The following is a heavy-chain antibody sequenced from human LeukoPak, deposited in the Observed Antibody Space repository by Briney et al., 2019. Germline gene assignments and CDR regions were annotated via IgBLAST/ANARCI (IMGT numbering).Heavy chain of an antibody. CDR1: GGSISNYY. D-gene: IGHD5-12*01. Sequence: PSETLSLTCTVSGGSISNYYWTWIRQPPGKAPDWIGYSHYTGSSNYNPSLKSRVTISVDTSKNQFSLKLSSVTAADTAVYYCARAYSDYGNDAFDIWGQGTMVTVS. V-gene: IGHV4-59*01. J-gene: IGHJ3*02. CDR2: SHYTGSS. CDR3: ARAYSDYGNDAFDI.